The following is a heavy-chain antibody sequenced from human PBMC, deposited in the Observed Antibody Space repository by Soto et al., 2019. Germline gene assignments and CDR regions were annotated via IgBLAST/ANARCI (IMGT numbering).Heavy chain of an antibody. Sequence: SVKVSCKASGGTFSSYAISWVRQAPGQGLEWMGGIIPIFGTANYAQKFQGRVTITADESTSTAYMELSSLRSGDTAVYYCAREGTDCSSTSCSMYFDYWGQGTLVTVSS. D-gene: IGHD2-2*01. J-gene: IGHJ4*02. CDR3: AREGTDCSSTSCSMYFDY. CDR2: IIPIFGTA. CDR1: GGTFSSYA. V-gene: IGHV1-69*13.